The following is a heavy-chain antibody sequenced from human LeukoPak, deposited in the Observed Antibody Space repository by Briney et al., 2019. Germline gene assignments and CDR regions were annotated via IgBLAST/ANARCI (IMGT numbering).Heavy chain of an antibody. CDR3: ARALVRGGKFDY. V-gene: IGHV3-33*01. CDR2: IWYDGSNK. CDR1: GFTFSSYG. D-gene: IGHD3-10*01. J-gene: IGHJ4*02. Sequence: GGSLRLSCAASGFTFSSYGMHWVRQAPGKGLEWVAVIWYDGSNKYYADSVKGRFTIPRYNSKNTLYLQMNSLRAEDTAVYYCARALVRGGKFDYWGQGALVTVSS.